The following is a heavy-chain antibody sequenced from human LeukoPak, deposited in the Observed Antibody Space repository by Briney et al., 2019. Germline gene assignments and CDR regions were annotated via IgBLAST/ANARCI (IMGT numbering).Heavy chain of an antibody. Sequence: GGSLRLSCAASGFTFSSYGMHWVRQAPGKGLEWVAVISYDGSNKYYADSVKGRFTISRNNSKNTLYLQMNSLRAEDTAVYYCARDHNGMDVWGQGTTVTVSS. J-gene: IGHJ6*02. CDR2: ISYDGSNK. V-gene: IGHV3-30*03. CDR3: ARDHNGMDV. CDR1: GFTFSSYG.